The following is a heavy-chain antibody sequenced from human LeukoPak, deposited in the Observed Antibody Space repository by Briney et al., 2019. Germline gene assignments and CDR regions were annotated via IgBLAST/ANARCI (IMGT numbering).Heavy chain of an antibody. V-gene: IGHV3-23*01. D-gene: IGHD6-13*01. CDR1: GFTFSSYA. J-gene: IGHJ4*02. Sequence: PGGSLRLSCAASGFTFSSYAMSWVRQAPGKGLEWVSAISGSGGSTYYVDSVKGRFTISRDNSKNTLYLQMNSLRAEDTAVYYCAKDLGYSSSPPFDYWGQGTLVTVSS. CDR2: ISGSGGST. CDR3: AKDLGYSSSPPFDY.